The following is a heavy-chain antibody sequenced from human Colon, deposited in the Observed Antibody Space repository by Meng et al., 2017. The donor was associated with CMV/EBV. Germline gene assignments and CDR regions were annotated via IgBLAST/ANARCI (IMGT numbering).Heavy chain of an antibody. J-gene: IGHJ4*02. V-gene: IGHV3-7*01. CDR3: ARRVGYYDFWSGYSGDY. CDR1: GFTFSSYW. Sequence: GESLKISCAASGFTFSSYWMSWVRQAPGKGLEWVANIKQDGSEKYYADSVKGRFTISRDNAKNSLYLQMNSLRAEDTAVYYCARRVGYYDFWSGYSGDYWGQGTLVTVSS. D-gene: IGHD3-3*01. CDR2: IKQDGSEK.